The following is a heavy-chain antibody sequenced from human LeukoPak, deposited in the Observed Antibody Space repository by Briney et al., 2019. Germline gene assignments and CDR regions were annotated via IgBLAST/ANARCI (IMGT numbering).Heavy chain of an antibody. J-gene: IGHJ4*02. V-gene: IGHV3-21*01. CDR2: ISSSSSYI. CDR3: AGAPYDSSGYDYY. D-gene: IGHD3-22*01. Sequence: GGSLRLSCAASGFTFSSYSMNWVRQAPGKGLEWVSSISSSSSYIYYADSVKGRFTISRDNAKNSLYLQMNSLRGEDTAVYYCAGAPYDSSGYDYYWGQGTLVTVSS. CDR1: GFTFSSYS.